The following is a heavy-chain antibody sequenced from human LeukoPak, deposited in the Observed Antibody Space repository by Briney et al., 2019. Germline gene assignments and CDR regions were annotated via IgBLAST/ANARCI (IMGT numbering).Heavy chain of an antibody. CDR2: ISGSAYST. V-gene: IGHV3-23*01. CDR3: ARNSSGFKLGDAFDI. J-gene: IGHJ3*02. CDR1: GFTFSSYA. D-gene: IGHD3-22*01. Sequence: GGSLRLSCAASGFTFSSYAMTWVRQAPGKGLEWISAISGSAYSTSYADSVKGRFTISRDNSKNTLYLQMNSLRAEDTVVYYCARNSSGFKLGDAFDIWGQGTMVTVSS.